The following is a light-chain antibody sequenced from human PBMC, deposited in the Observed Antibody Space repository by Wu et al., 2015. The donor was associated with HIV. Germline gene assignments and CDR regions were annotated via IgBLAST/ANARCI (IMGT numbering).Light chain of an antibody. J-gene: IGKJ3*01. CDR3: QQYNSWPPGFT. V-gene: IGKV3-15*01. CDR2: GAS. Sequence: EIVMTQSPPTLSVSPGERVTLSCRASQSVSSRLAWYQRKPGQPPRLLIYGASTRATGVPARFGGSGSGTEFTLIISSLQSEDFGVYYCQQYNSWPPGFTFGPGTKGGDQT. CDR1: QSVSSR.